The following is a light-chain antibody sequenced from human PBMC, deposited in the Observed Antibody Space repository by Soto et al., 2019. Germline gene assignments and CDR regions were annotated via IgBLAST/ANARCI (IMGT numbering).Light chain of an antibody. J-gene: IGKJ3*01. CDR1: HSADTY. CDR2: DAS. Sequence: EIVLTQSPATLSLSPGERTTLSCRASHSADTYLAWYQHKPGQAPRLLIHDASIRATGVPARFSGSGSGTDFTLTISSLEPEDFVVYYCQHRYGFTFGPGTKVDIK. CDR3: QHRYGFT. V-gene: IGKV3-11*01.